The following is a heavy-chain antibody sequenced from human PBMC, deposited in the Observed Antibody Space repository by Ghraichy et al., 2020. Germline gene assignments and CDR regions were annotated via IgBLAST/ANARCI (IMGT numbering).Heavy chain of an antibody. Sequence: GGSLRLSCEASGFTFRDSAVHWVRQASGKGLEWVGRIRSKSNNYATFYAPSVKGRFTISRDDSRNTAYLQMNSLKTEDTAVYYCSRALVGATPLDIWGQGTMVTVSS. CDR3: SRALVGATPLDI. CDR2: IRSKSNNYAT. J-gene: IGHJ3*02. D-gene: IGHD1-26*01. CDR1: GFTFRDSA. V-gene: IGHV3-73*01.